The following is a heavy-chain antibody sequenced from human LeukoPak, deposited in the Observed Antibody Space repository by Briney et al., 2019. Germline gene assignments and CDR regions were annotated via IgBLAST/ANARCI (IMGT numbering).Heavy chain of an antibody. CDR2: IRSKANSYAT. D-gene: IGHD3-3*01. J-gene: IGHJ3*02. CDR3: TSRYDFWSGYYYDAFDI. Sequence: GGSLRLSCAASGFTFSSYAMSWVRQASGKGLEWVGRIRSKANSYATAYAASVKGRFTISRDDSKNTAYLQMNSLKTEDTAVYYCTSRYDFWSGYYYDAFDIWGQGTMVTVSS. CDR1: GFTFSSYA. V-gene: IGHV3-73*01.